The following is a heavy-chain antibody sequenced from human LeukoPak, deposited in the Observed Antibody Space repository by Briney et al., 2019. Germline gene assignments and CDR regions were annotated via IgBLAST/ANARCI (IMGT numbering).Heavy chain of an antibody. CDR3: ARYGSATVARFDY. D-gene: IGHD4-11*01. CDR2: IYYTGSS. CDR1: GGSISSYY. Sequence: SETLSLTCTVSGGSISSYYWSWIRQPPGKGLEWIGYIYYTGSSNYNPSLKSRVTISVDTSKNQFSLNLTSVTAADTGAYYCARYGSATVARFDYWGQGILVTVSS. V-gene: IGHV4-59*08. J-gene: IGHJ4*02.